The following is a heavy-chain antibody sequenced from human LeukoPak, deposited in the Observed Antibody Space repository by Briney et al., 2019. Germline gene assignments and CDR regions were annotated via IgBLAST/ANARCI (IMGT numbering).Heavy chain of an antibody. Sequence: GGSLRLSCAASGFTFSSYAMSWVRQAPGEGLEWVSAISGSGGSTYYADSVKGRFTISRDNSKNTLYLQMNSLRAEDTAVYYCAKDIGATIWFDPWGQGTLVTVSS. J-gene: IGHJ5*02. CDR1: GFTFSSYA. CDR3: AKDIGATIWFDP. D-gene: IGHD5-12*01. V-gene: IGHV3-23*01. CDR2: ISGSGGST.